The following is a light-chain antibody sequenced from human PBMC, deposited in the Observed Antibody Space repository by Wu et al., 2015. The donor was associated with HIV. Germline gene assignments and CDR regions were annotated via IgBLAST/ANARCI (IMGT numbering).Light chain of an antibody. CDR3: QQYNIWPPVT. V-gene: IGKV3-15*01. CDR2: DAS. Sequence: KLMTQSPATLSVSPGERVTLSCRASQSINTNLAWYQQIPGQAPRLLIYDASTRATGVPDRFSGSGSGTEFILTISSIQSEDSAVYFCQQYNIWPPVTFGQGTKVEIK. CDR1: QSINTN. J-gene: IGKJ1*01.